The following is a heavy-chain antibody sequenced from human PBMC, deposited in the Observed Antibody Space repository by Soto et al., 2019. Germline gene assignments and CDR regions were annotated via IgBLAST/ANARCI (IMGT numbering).Heavy chain of an antibody. CDR2: IKSKADGGTT. V-gene: IGHV3-15*01. Sequence: EVQLVESGGGLVKPGGSLRLSCAASGFIVSNAWMTWVRQGPGKGLEWVGRIKSKADGGTTDYAAPVKGRFTISRDDSKNTLYVQMNSLKSEDTAVYYCSCNKGPLSAYMDGWGKGTTVTVSS. CDR3: SCNKGPLSAYMDG. CDR1: GFIVSNAW. D-gene: IGHD2-8*01. J-gene: IGHJ6*03.